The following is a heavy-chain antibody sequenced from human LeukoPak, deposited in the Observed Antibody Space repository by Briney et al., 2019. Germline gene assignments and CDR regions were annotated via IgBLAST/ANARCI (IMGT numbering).Heavy chain of an antibody. D-gene: IGHD3-16*02. CDR3: ARGGSRVMITFGGVIATLDY. V-gene: IGHV1-2*02. Sequence: ASVKVSCKASGYTFTGYYMHWVRRAPGQGLEWMGWINPNSGGTNYAQKFQGRVTMTRDTSISTAYMELSRLRSDDTAVYYCARGGSRVMITFGGVIATLDYWGQGTLVTVSS. J-gene: IGHJ4*02. CDR2: INPNSGGT. CDR1: GYTFTGYY.